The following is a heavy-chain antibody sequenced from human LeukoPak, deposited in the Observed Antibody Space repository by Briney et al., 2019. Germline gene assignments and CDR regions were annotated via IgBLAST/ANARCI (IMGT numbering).Heavy chain of an antibody. D-gene: IGHD3-22*01. CDR3: ARGRDDSSGWVKYYFDY. CDR1: GGSISSYY. CDR2: VYHSGST. Sequence: PSETLSLTCTVSGGSISSYYWSWIRQPSGKGLEWIGYVYHSGSTNYSPSLKSRATMSVDTSKNQFSLKLSSVTAADTAVYYCARGRDDSSGWVKYYFDYWGQGTLVTVSS. J-gene: IGHJ4*02. V-gene: IGHV4-59*12.